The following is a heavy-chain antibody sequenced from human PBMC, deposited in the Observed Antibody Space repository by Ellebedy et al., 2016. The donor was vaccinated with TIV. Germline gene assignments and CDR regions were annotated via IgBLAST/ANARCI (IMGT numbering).Heavy chain of an antibody. D-gene: IGHD5-24*01. CDR2: ISSSGSTI. V-gene: IGHV3-11*01. CDR1: GFTFSDYY. Sequence: GESLKISCAASGFTFSDYYMSWIRQAPGKGLEWVSYISSSGSTIYYADSVKGRFTISRDNAKNSLYLQMNSLRAEDTAVYYCARDGYNSLGFDYWGQGTLVTVSS. J-gene: IGHJ4*02. CDR3: ARDGYNSLGFDY.